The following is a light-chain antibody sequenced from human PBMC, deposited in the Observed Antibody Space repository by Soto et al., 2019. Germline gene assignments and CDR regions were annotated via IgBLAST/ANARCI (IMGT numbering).Light chain of an antibody. CDR2: DAS. Sequence: TVMTQSPAALSVSPGDRASLSCRASQSVGGNLAWYQLKPGQSPRLLIYDASTRATGIPDRFTGSGSGTEFTLTIASLQSDDIAMYYCKQYDDWPPLTFGGGTKVDLK. J-gene: IGKJ4*01. V-gene: IGKV3-15*01. CDR1: QSVGGN. CDR3: KQYDDWPPLT.